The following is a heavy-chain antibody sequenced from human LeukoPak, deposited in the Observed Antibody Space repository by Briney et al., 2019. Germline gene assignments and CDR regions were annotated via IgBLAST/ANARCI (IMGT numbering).Heavy chain of an antibody. V-gene: IGHV4-34*01. D-gene: IGHD3-10*01. Sequence: TPSETLSLTCAVYGGPFTGYNWSWIRQPPGKGLEWIGEINHSGTTNYNPSLKSRVTMSVDTSKNQFSLELTSVTAADTAVYYCATGWFADYWGHGTLVTVSS. CDR1: GGPFTGYN. J-gene: IGHJ4*01. CDR2: INHSGTT. CDR3: ATGWFADY.